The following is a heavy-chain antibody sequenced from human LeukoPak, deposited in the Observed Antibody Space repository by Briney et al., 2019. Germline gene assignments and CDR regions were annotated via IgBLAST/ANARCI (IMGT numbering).Heavy chain of an antibody. D-gene: IGHD2-2*01. V-gene: IGHV5-51*01. CDR1: GYSFTSYW. Sequence: GESLKISCKGSGYSFTSYWIGWVRQMPGKGLEWMGIIYPGDSDTRYSPSFQGQVTISADKSISTAYLQWSSLKASDTAIYYCARRGYCSSTSCYEYFDYWGQGTLVTVYS. J-gene: IGHJ4*02. CDR3: ARRGYCSSTSCYEYFDY. CDR2: IYPGDSDT.